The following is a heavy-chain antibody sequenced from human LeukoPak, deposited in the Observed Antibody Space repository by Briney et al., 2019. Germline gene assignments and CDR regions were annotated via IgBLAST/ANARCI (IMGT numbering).Heavy chain of an antibody. D-gene: IGHD6-19*01. CDR1: GFTFNSYS. CDR2: ISSSSNYI. CDR3: ARAASGYSSGGYFDL. Sequence: GGSLRLSCAASGFTFNSYSMNWVRQAPGKGLEWVSSISSSSNYIYYADSVKGRFTISRDNAETSLYLQMNSLRVEDTAVYYCARAASGYSSGGYFDLWGRGTLVTVSS. J-gene: IGHJ2*01. V-gene: IGHV3-21*01.